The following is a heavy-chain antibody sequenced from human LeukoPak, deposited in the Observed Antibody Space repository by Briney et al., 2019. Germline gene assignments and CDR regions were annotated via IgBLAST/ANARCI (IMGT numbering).Heavy chain of an antibody. CDR2: IIPILGIA. CDR1: GGTFSSYA. V-gene: IGHV1-69*04. D-gene: IGHD5-12*01. CDR3: ARDGAGGYNGRTGILLFDY. Sequence: GASVKVSCKASGGTFSSYAISWVRQAPGQGLEWMGRIIPILGIANYAQKFQGRVTITADKSTSTAYMELSSLRSEDTAVYYCARDGAGGYNGRTGILLFDYWGQGTLVTVSS. J-gene: IGHJ4*02.